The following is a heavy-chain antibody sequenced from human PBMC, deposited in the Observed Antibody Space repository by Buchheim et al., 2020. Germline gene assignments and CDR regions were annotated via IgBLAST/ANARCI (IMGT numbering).Heavy chain of an antibody. J-gene: IGHJ5*02. CDR1: GDTLNTYA. D-gene: IGHD1/OR15-1a*01. CDR3: ATAEQFAGAWFDP. V-gene: IGHV1-18*01. Sequence: QVQLVQSGGEVKEPGASVKVSCKASGDTLNTYAFSWVRQAPGQGLEWMAWISAYNGRTNYAQRFQGRLTVTTDTSTSTAYMELRTLRSDDTAVYYCATAEQFAGAWFDPWGQGTL. CDR2: ISAYNGRT.